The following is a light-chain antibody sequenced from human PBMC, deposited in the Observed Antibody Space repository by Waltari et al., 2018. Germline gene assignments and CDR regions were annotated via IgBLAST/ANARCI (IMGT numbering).Light chain of an antibody. V-gene: IGKV1-27*01. CDR1: QAISNF. CDR3: QSYNSAPQLT. J-gene: IGKJ4*01. Sequence: DIQMTQSPSSLSASVGDRVTITCRATQAISNFLAWYQQQPGKVPKLLIYEASTLESGVPSRFSGSGSGTDFTLTISSLQPEDVATYYCQSYNSAPQLTFGGGTKVEIK. CDR2: EAS.